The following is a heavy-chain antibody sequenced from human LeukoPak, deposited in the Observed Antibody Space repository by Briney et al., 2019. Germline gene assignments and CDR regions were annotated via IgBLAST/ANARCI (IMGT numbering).Heavy chain of an antibody. CDR3: TRGPPNWGYDF. CDR2: MSPKSGNT. CDR1: GYTFVSYD. D-gene: IGHD7-27*01. Sequence: ASVKVSCKASGYTFVSYDINWVRQATGQGPEWMGWMSPKSGNTGYAQKFQGRVTMTRDTSINTAYVELSGLISEDTAVYYCTRGPPNWGYDFWGQGTLVTVSS. J-gene: IGHJ4*02. V-gene: IGHV1-8*01.